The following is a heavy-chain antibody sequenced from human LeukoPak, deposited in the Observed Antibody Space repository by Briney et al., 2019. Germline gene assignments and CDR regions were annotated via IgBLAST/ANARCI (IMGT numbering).Heavy chain of an antibody. V-gene: IGHV4-59*08. CDR2: ISYSGST. CDR1: GGSISSYY. Sequence: SETLSLTCTVSGGSISSYYWSWIRQPPGKGLEWIGYISYSGSTKYNPSLKSRVTILGDTSRNEFSLKLTSVTAADTAVYYCARRISTYWYFDLWGRGTLVTVSS. J-gene: IGHJ2*01. D-gene: IGHD2/OR15-2a*01. CDR3: ARRISTYWYFDL.